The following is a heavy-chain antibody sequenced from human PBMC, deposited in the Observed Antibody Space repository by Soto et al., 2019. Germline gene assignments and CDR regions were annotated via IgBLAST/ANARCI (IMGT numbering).Heavy chain of an antibody. CDR3: ATDHTNTWLYW. V-gene: IGHV4-59*01. CDR2: IYHIGST. D-gene: IGHD2-15*01. CDR1: GGSISSYY. J-gene: IGHJ1*01. Sequence: SETLSLTCTVSGGSISSYYWSWIRQPPGKGLEWIGYIYHIGSTNYNPSLKSRVTISVDTSKNQFSLKLSSVTAADTAVYYCATDHTNTWLYWWGQGTLVTVSS.